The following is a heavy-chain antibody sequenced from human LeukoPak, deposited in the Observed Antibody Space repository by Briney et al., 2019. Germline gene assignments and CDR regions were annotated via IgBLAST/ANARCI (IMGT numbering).Heavy chain of an antibody. CDR2: IYTSGST. CDR3: ARGVLSMVRGVIPKEAWGWFEP. J-gene: IGHJ5*02. CDR1: GGSISSYY. D-gene: IGHD3-10*01. Sequence: SETLSLTCTVSGGSISSYYWTWIRQPAGKGLEWIGRIYTSGSTNYNPSLQNRVTISVDTSKNQFSLRLRSVTAADTAVYYCARGVLSMVRGVIPKEAWGWFEPWGQGTLVTVSS. V-gene: IGHV4-4*07.